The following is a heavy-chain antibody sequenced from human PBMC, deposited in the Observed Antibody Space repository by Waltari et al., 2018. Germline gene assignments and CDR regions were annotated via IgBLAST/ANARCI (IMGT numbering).Heavy chain of an antibody. D-gene: IGHD3-22*01. CDR3: ASHKDSSGYPGLFDY. Sequence: QVQLVESGGGVVQPGRSLRLSCAASGFTFSSYAMHWVRQAPGKGLDGVAVISYDGSNKYYADSVKGRFTISRDNSKNTRYLQMNSLRAEDTAVYYCASHKDSSGYPGLFDYWGQGTLVTVSS. CDR2: ISYDGSNK. V-gene: IGHV3-30*01. CDR1: GFTFSSYA. J-gene: IGHJ4*02.